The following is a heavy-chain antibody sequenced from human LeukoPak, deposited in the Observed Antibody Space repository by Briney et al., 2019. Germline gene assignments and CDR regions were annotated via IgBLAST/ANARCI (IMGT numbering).Heavy chain of an antibody. V-gene: IGHV4-38-2*02. J-gene: IGHJ4*02. CDR3: ARDSIYRRTTPFYY. Sequence: SETLSLTCTVSNYSISTAYSWGWIRQPPGQGLEWIGSISHSGSTYYNPSLKSRVIISVDTSKNQFSLKLSSVTAADTSVYHCARDSIYRRTTPFYYWGQGTLVTVSS. CDR2: ISHSGST. D-gene: IGHD3-16*02. CDR1: NYSISTAYS.